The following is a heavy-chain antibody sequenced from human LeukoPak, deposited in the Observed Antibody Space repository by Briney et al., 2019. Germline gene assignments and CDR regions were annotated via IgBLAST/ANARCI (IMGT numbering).Heavy chain of an antibody. CDR3: ARDKYQLPYEIDY. Sequence: ASVTVSCTASGYTFTNYGMNWVRQAPGQGLEWVGWINTNTGNPTYAQGFTGRLVFSLDTSVSTAYLQISSLRAEDTALYYCARDKYQLPYEIDYWGQGTLVTVSS. J-gene: IGHJ4*02. CDR2: INTNTGNP. D-gene: IGHD2-2*01. V-gene: IGHV7-4-1*02. CDR1: GYTFTNYG.